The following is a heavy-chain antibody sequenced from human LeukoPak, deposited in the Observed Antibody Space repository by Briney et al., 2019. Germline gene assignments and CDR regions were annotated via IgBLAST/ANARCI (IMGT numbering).Heavy chain of an antibody. CDR1: DASVSSDNYY. CDR2: VYYSGST. V-gene: IGHV4-61*01. CDR3: ARRKAFRPRDYYFDY. Sequence: KPSETLSLTCTVSDASVSSDNYYWSWIRQPPGKGLGWIGYVYYSGSTNYNPSLKSRVTISVDTSKNQFSLKLSSVTAADTAVYYCARRKAFRPRDYYFDYWGQGTLVTVSS. J-gene: IGHJ4*02. D-gene: IGHD3-3*02.